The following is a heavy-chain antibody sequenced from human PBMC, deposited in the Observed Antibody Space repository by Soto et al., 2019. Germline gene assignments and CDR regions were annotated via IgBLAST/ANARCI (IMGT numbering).Heavy chain of an antibody. D-gene: IGHD5-18*01. CDR2: INHSGST. J-gene: IGHJ6*02. Sequence: QVQLQQWGAGLLKPSETLSLTCAVYGGSFSGYYWSWIRQPPGKGLEWIGEINHSGSTNYNPSLKRRVTISVDTYKNQFSLKLSSVTAADTAVYYCARGGYSYGPNYYYGMDVWGQGTTVTVSS. V-gene: IGHV4-34*01. CDR3: ARGGYSYGPNYYYGMDV. CDR1: GGSFSGYY.